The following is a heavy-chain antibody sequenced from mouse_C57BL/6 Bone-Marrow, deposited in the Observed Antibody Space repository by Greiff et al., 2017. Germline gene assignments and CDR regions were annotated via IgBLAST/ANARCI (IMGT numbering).Heavy chain of an antibody. CDR1: GYTFTDYY. J-gene: IGHJ4*01. Sequence: VKLMESGAELVRPGASVKLSCKASGYTFTDYYINWVKQRPGQGLEWIARIYPGSGNTYYNEKFKGKATLTAEKFSSAAYMQLSSLTSENSAVYFCAREIYYGAYYYAMDYWGKGTSVTVSS. D-gene: IGHD2-13*01. CDR3: AREIYYGAYYYAMDY. V-gene: IGHV1-76*01. CDR2: IYPGSGNT.